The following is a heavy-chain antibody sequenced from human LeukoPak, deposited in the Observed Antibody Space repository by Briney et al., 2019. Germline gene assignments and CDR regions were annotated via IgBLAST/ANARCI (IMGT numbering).Heavy chain of an antibody. J-gene: IGHJ4*02. CDR3: ARRDYDILTGYYNYFDY. D-gene: IGHD3-9*01. CDR1: GYSFTSYW. CDR2: IYPGDSDT. V-gene: IGHV5-51*01. Sequence: GQSLKLSCRASGYSFTSYWIGWVRQMPGKGLEWMGIIYPGDSDTRYSPSFQGQVTISADKSISTAYLQWSSLKASDTAMYYCARRDYDILTGYYNYFDYWGEGTLVTVSS.